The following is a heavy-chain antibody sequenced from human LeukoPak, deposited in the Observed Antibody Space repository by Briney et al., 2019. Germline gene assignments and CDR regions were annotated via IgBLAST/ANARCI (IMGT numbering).Heavy chain of an antibody. CDR3: AREKTYCSSTSCYYFDY. V-gene: IGHV3-48*02. CDR2: ISSSSNSI. CDR1: GFTFSSYG. D-gene: IGHD2-2*01. J-gene: IGHJ4*02. Sequence: GGSLRLSCAASGFTFSSYGMNWVRQAPGKGLEWLSYISSSSNSIYYADSVKGRFTISRDNAKNSLYLQMNSLRDEDTAVYYCAREKTYCSSTSCYYFDYWGQGTLVTVSS.